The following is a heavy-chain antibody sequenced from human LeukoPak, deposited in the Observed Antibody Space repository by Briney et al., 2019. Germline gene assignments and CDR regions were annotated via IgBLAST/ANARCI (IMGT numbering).Heavy chain of an antibody. CDR2: IYPDDSDT. V-gene: IGHV5-51*01. Sequence: GESLKISFKGSGYTFSSHWIAWVRQMPGKGLDWMGIIYPDDSDTRYSPSFQGQVTISADKSISTAYLQWGSLKASDTATYYCAIIYADSRAFDYWGQGTLVTVSS. D-gene: IGHD4-17*01. CDR1: GYTFSSHW. J-gene: IGHJ4*02. CDR3: AIIYADSRAFDY.